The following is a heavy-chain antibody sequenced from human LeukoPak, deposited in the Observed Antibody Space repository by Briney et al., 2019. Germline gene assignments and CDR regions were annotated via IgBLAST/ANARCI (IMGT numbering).Heavy chain of an antibody. Sequence: GESLKISCKGSGYNFTTYWIAWVRQMPGKGLEWMGIIYPGDSDTRYSPSFQGQVTISADKSISSAYLQWASLKASDTAMYYCTRQECSGGICYNYYYGLDVWGQGTTVTCYS. CDR1: GYNFTTYW. J-gene: IGHJ6*01. CDR3: TRQECSGGICYNYYYGLDV. CDR2: IYPGDSDT. D-gene: IGHD2-15*01. V-gene: IGHV5-51*01.